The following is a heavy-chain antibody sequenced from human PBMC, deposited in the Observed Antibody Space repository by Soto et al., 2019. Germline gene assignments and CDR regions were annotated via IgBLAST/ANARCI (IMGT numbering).Heavy chain of an antibody. CDR1: GGSISSGAYY. CDR2: INYSVTT. Sequence: QVQLQESGPGLVKSSQTLSLTCTVSGGSISSGAYYWSWIRQHPGKDLEWIGYINYSVTTYLSPSLQSLGTMSVDTSKNQFSLRLRSVTAADTAVYFCARVSGDAFDVWGQGTVVSVSS. D-gene: IGHD3-10*01. J-gene: IGHJ3*01. CDR3: ARVSGDAFDV. V-gene: IGHV4-31*01.